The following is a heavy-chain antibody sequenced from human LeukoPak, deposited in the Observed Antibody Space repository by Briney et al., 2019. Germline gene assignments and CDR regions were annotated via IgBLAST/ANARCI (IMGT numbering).Heavy chain of an antibody. D-gene: IGHD4-17*01. J-gene: IGHJ4*02. V-gene: IGHV3-53*01. CDR3: ARDERLRRRGFDY. Sequence: GGSVRLLCAASGFNVSSNYMSWVRQATGKALEGVSVIYSGGSTYYADSVKGRFTISRDNSKNTLYLQMNSLRAENTAVYYCARDERLRRRGFDYWGQGTLVTVSS. CDR1: GFNVSSNY. CDR2: IYSGGST.